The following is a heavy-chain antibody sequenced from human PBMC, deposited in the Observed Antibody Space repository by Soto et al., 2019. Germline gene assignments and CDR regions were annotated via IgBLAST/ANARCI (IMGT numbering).Heavy chain of an antibody. Sequence: GESLKISCKASGASFTNFWIRWVRQMPGKGLEWMGRIDPSASDTRYSPSFQGQVTISADRSTSTVFLQWASLKASDTAVYFCARKDKSGYFNWFDPWGQGTLVTVSS. V-gene: IGHV5-10-1*04. CDR1: GASFTNFW. CDR2: IDPSASDT. CDR3: ARKDKSGYFNWFDP. J-gene: IGHJ5*02. D-gene: IGHD3-22*01.